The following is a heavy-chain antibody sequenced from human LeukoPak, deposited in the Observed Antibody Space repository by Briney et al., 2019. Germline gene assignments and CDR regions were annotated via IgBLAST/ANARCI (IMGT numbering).Heavy chain of an antibody. CDR2: IYYSGST. J-gene: IGHJ6*02. Sequence: SETLSLICTVSGVSISSDYWSWIRQPPGKGLEWIGYIYYSGSTNYNPSLKSRVTISLDTSKNQFSLKLSSVTAADTAVYYCARDGRYTIVGVVQNDYGMDVWGQGTTVTVSS. D-gene: IGHD3-3*01. CDR3: ARDGRYTIVGVVQNDYGMDV. CDR1: GVSISSDY. V-gene: IGHV4-59*01.